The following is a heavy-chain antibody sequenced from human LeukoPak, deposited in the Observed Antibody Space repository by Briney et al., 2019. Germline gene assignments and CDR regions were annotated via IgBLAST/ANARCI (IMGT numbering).Heavy chain of an antibody. Sequence: ASVKVSCKASGYTFTSYGISWVRQAPGQGLEGMGWISAYNGNTNYAQKLQGRVTMTTDTSTSTAYMELRSLRSDDTAVYYCARDSYYDSSGYPWDVWGKGTTVTVSS. D-gene: IGHD3-22*01. V-gene: IGHV1-18*01. J-gene: IGHJ6*04. CDR2: ISAYNGNT. CDR3: ARDSYYDSSGYPWDV. CDR1: GYTFTSYG.